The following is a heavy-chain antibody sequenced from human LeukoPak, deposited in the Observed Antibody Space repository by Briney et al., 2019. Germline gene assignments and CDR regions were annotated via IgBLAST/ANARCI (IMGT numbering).Heavy chain of an antibody. Sequence: SETLSLTCTVSGDSISSYYWSWIRQSPGKGLEWIGYIHNTGSPTYNPSLKSRVTISVDTSKNQFSLKLSSVTAADTAVYYCARASFQDWFDPWGQGTLVTVSS. J-gene: IGHJ5*02. CDR3: ARASFQDWFDP. D-gene: IGHD3-16*01. V-gene: IGHV4-59*01. CDR2: IHNTGSP. CDR1: GDSISSYY.